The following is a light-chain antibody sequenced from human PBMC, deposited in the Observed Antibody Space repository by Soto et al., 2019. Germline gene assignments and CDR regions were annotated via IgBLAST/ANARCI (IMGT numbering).Light chain of an antibody. CDR3: QQSYSTPRT. CDR2: AAS. J-gene: IGKJ1*01. V-gene: IGKV1-39*01. Sequence: DIQMTQSPSSLSASLGDRVTITWRASQSISSYLNWYQQKKGKAPKLLIYAASSLQSGVPSRFSGSGYGTDFNLTISSLQTEDFATYYCQQSYSTPRTFGQGTKVDIK. CDR1: QSISSY.